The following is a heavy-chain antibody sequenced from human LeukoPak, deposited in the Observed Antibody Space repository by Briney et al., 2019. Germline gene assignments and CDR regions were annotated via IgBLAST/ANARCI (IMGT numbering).Heavy chain of an antibody. V-gene: IGHV4-34*01. Sequence: TSETLSLTCAVYGGSFSGYYWSWIRQPPGKGLEWIGEINHSGSTNHNPSLKSRVTISVDTSKNQFSLKLSSVTAADTAVYYCASSGHCSSTSCPRSFDYWGQGTLVTVSS. J-gene: IGHJ4*02. D-gene: IGHD2-2*01. CDR2: INHSGST. CDR1: GGSFSGYY. CDR3: ASSGHCSSTSCPRSFDY.